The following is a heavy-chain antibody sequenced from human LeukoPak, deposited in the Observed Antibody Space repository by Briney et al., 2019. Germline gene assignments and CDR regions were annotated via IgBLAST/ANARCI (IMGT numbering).Heavy chain of an antibody. V-gene: IGHV1-69*04. CDR3: ARDPEYYYDSRAYFDY. J-gene: IGHJ4*02. Sequence: ASVKVSCKASGGTFSSYAISWVRQAPGQGLEWMGRIIPILGIANYAQKFQGRVTITADKSTSTAYMELSSLRSEDTAVYYCARDPEYYYDSRAYFDYWRQGTLVTVSS. D-gene: IGHD3-22*01. CDR1: GGTFSSYA. CDR2: IIPILGIA.